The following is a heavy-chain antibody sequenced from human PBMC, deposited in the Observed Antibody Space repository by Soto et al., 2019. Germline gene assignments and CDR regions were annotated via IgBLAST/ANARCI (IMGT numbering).Heavy chain of an antibody. V-gene: IGHV4-59*08. J-gene: IGHJ4*02. CDR3: AAYRRGAGGRGY. D-gene: IGHD6-19*01. CDR1: GASVSSHH. Sequence: QVQLQESGPGVVKPSETLSLTCTVSGASVSSHHWTWIRQPPGKGLEWIGDYSDSASYSPSLKSRXTISADTSKNQFSLNLSSVTAAATAVYYCAAYRRGAGGRGYWGQGTLVTVSS. CDR2: DYSDSA.